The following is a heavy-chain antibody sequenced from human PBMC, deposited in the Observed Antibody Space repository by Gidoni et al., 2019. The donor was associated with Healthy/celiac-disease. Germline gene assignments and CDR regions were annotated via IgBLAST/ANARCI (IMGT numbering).Heavy chain of an antibody. CDR3: ARDTYYYDSSGYNGMDV. Sequence: QVQLQQWGAGLLKPSETLSHHCAVYGGSFSGYYWSWIRQPTGKGLEWIGEIKHSGSTNYNPSLKSRVTISVDTSKNQFSLKLSSVTAADTAVYYCARDTYYYDSSGYNGMDVWGQGTTVTVSS. V-gene: IGHV4-34*01. CDR1: GGSFSGYY. CDR2: IKHSGST. D-gene: IGHD3-22*01. J-gene: IGHJ6*02.